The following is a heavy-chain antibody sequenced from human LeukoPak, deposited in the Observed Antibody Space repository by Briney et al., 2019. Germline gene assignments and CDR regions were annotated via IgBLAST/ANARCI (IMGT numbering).Heavy chain of an antibody. CDR3: AREWLSITGPQDV. J-gene: IGHJ6*04. CDR1: GFTFSDYY. D-gene: IGHD1-20*01. CDR2: ISSSGSTI. V-gene: IGHV3-11*01. Sequence: GGSLRLSCAASGFTFSDYYMSWIRQAPGKGLEWVSYISSSGSTIYYADSVKGRFTISRDNAKNSLCLQMNSLRAEDTAVYYCAREWLSITGPQDVWGKGTTVTVSS.